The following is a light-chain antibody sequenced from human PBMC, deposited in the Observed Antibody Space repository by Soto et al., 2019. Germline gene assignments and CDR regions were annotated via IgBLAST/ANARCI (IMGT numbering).Light chain of an antibody. Sequence: DIQMTQSPSTLSASLGDRATITCRASQGISSWLAWYQQKPGKAPKLLIYNASSLETGVPSRFSGSGSGTDFTLTISSLQPDDFATYYCQQYNSYPYTFGQGTKLEIK. CDR3: QQYNSYPYT. V-gene: IGKV1-5*03. CDR2: NAS. J-gene: IGKJ2*01. CDR1: QGISSW.